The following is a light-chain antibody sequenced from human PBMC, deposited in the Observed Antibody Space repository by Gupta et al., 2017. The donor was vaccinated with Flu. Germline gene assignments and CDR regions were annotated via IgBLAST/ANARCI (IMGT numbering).Light chain of an antibody. Sequence: NCKASQSVLYSSNNKNYLAWYQQKPGQPPKLLIYWASTRESGVPDRFSGSGSGTDFTLTISSLQAEDVAVYYCQQYYSTPFTFGPGTKVDIK. CDR3: QQYYSTPFT. J-gene: IGKJ3*01. CDR1: QSVLYSSNNKNY. CDR2: WAS. V-gene: IGKV4-1*01.